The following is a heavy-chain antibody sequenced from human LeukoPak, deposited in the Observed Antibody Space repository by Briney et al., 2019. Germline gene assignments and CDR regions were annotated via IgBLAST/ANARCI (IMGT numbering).Heavy chain of an antibody. CDR3: ARDLSPYYYDSSGYADY. D-gene: IGHD3-22*01. CDR1: GFAVSSNY. V-gene: IGHV3-66*01. J-gene: IGHJ4*02. CDR2: IYSGGST. Sequence: GGSLRLSCAASGFAVSSNYMSWVRQAPGKGLEWVSVIYSGGSTYYADSVKGRFTISRDNSKNTLYLQMNGLRAEDTAVYYCARDLSPYYYDSSGYADYWGQGTLVTVSS.